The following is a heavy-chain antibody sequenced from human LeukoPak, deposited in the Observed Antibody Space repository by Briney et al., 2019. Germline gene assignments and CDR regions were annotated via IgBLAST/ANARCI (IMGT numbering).Heavy chain of an antibody. CDR1: GGSFSSYY. Sequence: SETLSLTCTVSGGSFSSYYWSWIRQPAGKGLEWIGRIYTSGSTSYNPSLKSRVTMSIDTSKNQFSLKLSSVTAADTAVYYCARGVSDSWYEHSWGQGTLVTVSS. D-gene: IGHD6-13*01. V-gene: IGHV4-4*07. CDR2: IYTSGST. CDR3: ARGVSDSWYEHS. J-gene: IGHJ4*02.